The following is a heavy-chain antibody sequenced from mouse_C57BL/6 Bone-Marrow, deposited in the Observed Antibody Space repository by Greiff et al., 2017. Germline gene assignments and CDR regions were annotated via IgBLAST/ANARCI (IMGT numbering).Heavy chain of an antibody. CDR3: ERSKNWDSWFAY. CDR1: GYAFTNHL. J-gene: IGHJ3*01. Sequence: VQLQQSGAELVRPGTSVKVSCKASGYAFTNHLIEWVKQRPGQGLEWIGVINPGSGGTNYNEKCKGKATLTADKSSSTAYMQLSSLTSEDSAVYFCERSKNWDSWFAYWGQGTLVTVSA. D-gene: IGHD4-1*01. V-gene: IGHV1-54*01. CDR2: INPGSGGT.